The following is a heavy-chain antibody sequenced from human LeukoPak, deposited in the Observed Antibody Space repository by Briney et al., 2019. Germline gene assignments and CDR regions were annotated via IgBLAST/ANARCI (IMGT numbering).Heavy chain of an antibody. CDR1: GFTFSSYG. J-gene: IGHJ6*02. D-gene: IGHD3-10*01. V-gene: IGHV3-30*18. Sequence: GGSLRLSCAASGFTFSSYGMHWVRQAPGKGLEWVAVISYDGSNKYYADSVKGRFTISRDNSKNTLYLQMNGLRAEDTAVYYCAKVAGGYYGMDVWGQGTTVTVSS. CDR2: ISYDGSNK. CDR3: AKVAGGYYGMDV.